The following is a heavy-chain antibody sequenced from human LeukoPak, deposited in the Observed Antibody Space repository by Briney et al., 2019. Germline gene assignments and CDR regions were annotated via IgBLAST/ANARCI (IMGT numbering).Heavy chain of an antibody. CDR1: GYTFTSYA. J-gene: IGHJ3*02. D-gene: IGHD4-17*01. V-gene: IGHV1-69*05. CDR3: ARVPSGDYAEGAFDI. CDR2: IIPIFGTA. Sequence: GASVKVSCKASGYTFTSYAISWVRQAPGQGLEWMGGIIPIFGTANYAQKFQGRVTITTDESTSTAYMELSSLRSEDTAVYYCARVPSGDYAEGAFDIWGQGTMVTVSS.